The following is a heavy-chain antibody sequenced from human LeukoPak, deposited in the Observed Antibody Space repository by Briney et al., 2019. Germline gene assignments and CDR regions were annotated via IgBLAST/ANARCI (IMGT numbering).Heavy chain of an antibody. V-gene: IGHV1-46*01. J-gene: IGHJ4*02. CDR3: VREKSGGTYDY. CDR2: IRPGDTRT. D-gene: IGHD3-16*01. CDR1: GYTFTAYY. Sequence: ASVKVCCKASGYTFTAYYIQWVRQAPGQGLEWMGTIRPGDTRTTYAQKFQDRVTMTWDMSTTTGYMELSSLRSEDTAVYYCVREKSGGTYDYWGQGTLVTVSS.